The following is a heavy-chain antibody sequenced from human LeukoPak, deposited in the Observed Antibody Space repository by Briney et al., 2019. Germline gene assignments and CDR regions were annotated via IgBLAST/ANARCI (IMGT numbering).Heavy chain of an antibody. D-gene: IGHD3-22*01. CDR2: ISNDGSKK. J-gene: IGHJ5*02. Sequence: GRSLRLSCAASGFTFSSYGMHWVRQAPGKGLDWVAFISNDGSKKHYADSVKGRFTISRDNSEDTLYLQMNSLRVEDTAAYYCANDLAPAYYYDTTGHYGAWGQGTLVTVSS. CDR1: GFTFSSYG. CDR3: ANDLAPAYYYDTTGHYGA. V-gene: IGHV3-30*18.